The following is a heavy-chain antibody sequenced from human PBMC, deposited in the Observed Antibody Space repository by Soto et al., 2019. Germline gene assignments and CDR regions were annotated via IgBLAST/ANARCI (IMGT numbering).Heavy chain of an antibody. J-gene: IGHJ6*02. CDR2: MYNTGST. V-gene: IGHV4-59*01. CDR1: GGSISGYY. CDR3: AASCVGCGGFNYYGMDV. Sequence: SETLSLTCTVSGGSISGYYWSWIRQPPGKGLKWIGYMYNTGSTVYNPSFKSRVNISVDTSKNQFSLKLYSVTAADTAVYFCAASCVGCGGFNYYGMDVWGQGTTVTVSS. D-gene: IGHD2-21*01.